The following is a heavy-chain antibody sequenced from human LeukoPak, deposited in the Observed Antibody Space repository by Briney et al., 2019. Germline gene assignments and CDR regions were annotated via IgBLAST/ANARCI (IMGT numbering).Heavy chain of an antibody. Sequence: GASVKVSCKASGYTFTSYYMHWVRQAPGQGLEWMGITNPSGGSTSYAQKFQGRVTMTRDTSTSTVYMELSSLRSEDTAVYYCARKYCSSTSCYYNWFDPWGQGTLVTVSS. J-gene: IGHJ5*02. V-gene: IGHV1-46*03. CDR2: TNPSGGST. CDR1: GYTFTSYY. CDR3: ARKYCSSTSCYYNWFDP. D-gene: IGHD2-2*01.